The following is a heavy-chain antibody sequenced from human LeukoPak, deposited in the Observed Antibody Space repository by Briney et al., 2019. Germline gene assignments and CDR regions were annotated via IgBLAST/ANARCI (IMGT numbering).Heavy chain of an antibody. CDR1: GFTFSGSA. J-gene: IGHJ5*02. Sequence: GGSLRLSCAASGFTFSGSAMHWVRQASGKGLEWVGRIRSKANSYATAYAASVKGRFTISRDDSKNTAYLQMNSLKTEDTAVYYCTSQYYDILTGYGNWFDPWGQGTLATVSS. CDR2: IRSKANSYAT. D-gene: IGHD3-9*01. CDR3: TSQYYDILTGYGNWFDP. V-gene: IGHV3-73*01.